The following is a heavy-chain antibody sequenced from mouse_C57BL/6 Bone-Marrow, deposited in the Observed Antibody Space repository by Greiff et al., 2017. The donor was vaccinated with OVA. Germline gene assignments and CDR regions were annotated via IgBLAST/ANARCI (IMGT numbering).Heavy chain of an antibody. V-gene: IGHV14-4*01. J-gene: IGHJ3*01. Sequence: EVQRVESGAELVRPGASVKLSCTASGFNIKDDYMHWVKQRPEQGLEWIGWIDPENGDTEYASKFQGKATITADTSSNTAYLQLSSLTSEDTAVYYCTTPSGTLFAYWGQGTLVTVSA. CDR3: TTPSGTLFAY. CDR1: GFNIKDDY. D-gene: IGHD4-1*01. CDR2: IDPENGDT.